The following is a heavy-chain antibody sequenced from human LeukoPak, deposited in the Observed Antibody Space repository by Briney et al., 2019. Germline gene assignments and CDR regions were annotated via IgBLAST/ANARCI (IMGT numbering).Heavy chain of an antibody. Sequence: GRSLRLSCAASGFTFSSYATHWVRQAPGKGLEWVAVISYDGSNKFYADSVKGRFTISRDNAKNTLYLQMNSLRAEDTAVYYCARGRAGNYYNHNDYWGQGTLVTVSS. V-gene: IGHV3-30-3*01. CDR2: ISYDGSNK. CDR3: ARGRAGNYYNHNDY. CDR1: GFTFSSYA. D-gene: IGHD3-10*01. J-gene: IGHJ4*01.